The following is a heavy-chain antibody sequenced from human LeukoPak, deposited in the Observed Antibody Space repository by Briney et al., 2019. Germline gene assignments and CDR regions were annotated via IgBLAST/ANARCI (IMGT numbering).Heavy chain of an antibody. V-gene: IGHV1-24*01. CDR2: FDPEDGEDGET. CDR3: AMTDRYAGRPFDY. CDR1: GYSLLEVA. J-gene: IGHJ4*02. Sequence: ASVKVSCKVSGYSLLEVAMHWVRQAPGKGLEWVGSFDPEDGEDGETHYAQKLQGRVTTTEDASTDTAYMELNSLRSEDTAVYYCAMTDRYAGRPFDYWGQGTLVTVSS. D-gene: IGHD5-12*01.